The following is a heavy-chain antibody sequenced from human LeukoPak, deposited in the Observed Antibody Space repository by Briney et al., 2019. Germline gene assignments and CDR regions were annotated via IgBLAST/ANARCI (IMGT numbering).Heavy chain of an antibody. D-gene: IGHD3-22*01. CDR2: IGGSGGRT. Sequence: GSLRLSCAVSGITLSNYGMSWVRQAPGKGLEWVAGIGGSGGRTNYADSVKGRFTISRDNPKNTLYLQMNSLRAEDTAVYFCAKRGVVIRVILVGFHKEAYYFDSWGQGALVTVSS. V-gene: IGHV3-23*01. J-gene: IGHJ4*02. CDR3: AKRGVVIRVILVGFHKEAYYFDS. CDR1: GITLSNYG.